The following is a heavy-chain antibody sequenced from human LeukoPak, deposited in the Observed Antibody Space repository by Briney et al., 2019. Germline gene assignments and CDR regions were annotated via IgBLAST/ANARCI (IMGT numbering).Heavy chain of an antibody. CDR1: GGSISSSSYY. Sequence: SETLSLTCTVSGGSISSSSYYWGWIRQPPGKGLEWIGSIYYSGSTYYNPSLKSRVTISVDTSKNQFSLKLSSVTAADTAVYYCARAPKVLVVVAAASPYYFDYWSQGTLVTVSS. V-gene: IGHV4-39*07. CDR2: IYYSGST. J-gene: IGHJ4*02. CDR3: ARAPKVLVVVAAASPYYFDY. D-gene: IGHD2-15*01.